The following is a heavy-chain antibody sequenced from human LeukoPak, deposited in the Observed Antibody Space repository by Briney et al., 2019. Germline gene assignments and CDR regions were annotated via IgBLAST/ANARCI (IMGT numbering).Heavy chain of an antibody. CDR1: GYTFTSYG. CDR3: ARGYCSSTSCHAWGY. Sequence: ASVKVSCKASGYTFTSYGISWVRQAPGQGLEWMGWISAYNGNTNYAQKLQGRVTMTTDTSTSTAYVELRSLRSDDTAVYYCARGYCSSTSCHAWGYWGQGTLVTVSS. CDR2: ISAYNGNT. V-gene: IGHV1-18*01. D-gene: IGHD2-2*01. J-gene: IGHJ4*02.